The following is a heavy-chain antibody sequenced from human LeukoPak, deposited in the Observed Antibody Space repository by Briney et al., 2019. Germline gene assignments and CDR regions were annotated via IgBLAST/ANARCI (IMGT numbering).Heavy chain of an antibody. CDR3: ATLRRSGWYIGD. J-gene: IGHJ4*02. Sequence: ASVKGSCKASGDTFSDYYMHWVRQAPGKGLEWMGWINPYSGGTNYEEKFQGRVTMTRDTSMNTAYMKLSRLRSDDTAMYYCATLRRSGWYIGDWGQGTLVTVSS. V-gene: IGHV1-2*02. CDR2: INPYSGGT. D-gene: IGHD6-19*01. CDR1: GDTFSDYY.